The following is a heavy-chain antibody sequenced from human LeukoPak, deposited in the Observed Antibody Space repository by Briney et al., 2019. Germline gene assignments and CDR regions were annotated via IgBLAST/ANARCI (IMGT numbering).Heavy chain of an antibody. CDR3: AREFIAAAGAFDP. J-gene: IGHJ5*02. Sequence: GGSLRLSCAASGFTFSSYAMHWVRQAAGKGLEWVAVISYDGSNKYYADSVKGRFTISRDNSKNTLYLQMNSLRAEDTAVYYCAREFIAAAGAFDPWGQGTLVTVSS. D-gene: IGHD6-13*01. CDR2: ISYDGSNK. V-gene: IGHV3-30*04. CDR1: GFTFSSYA.